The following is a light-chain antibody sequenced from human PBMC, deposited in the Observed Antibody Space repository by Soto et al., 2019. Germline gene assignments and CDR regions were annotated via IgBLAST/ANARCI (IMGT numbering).Light chain of an antibody. Sequence: IQMTQSPATLSVSPGERATLSCRASQTIYSNVAWYQQRPGQAPRLLIYGASTRATDIPARFSGSVSGTDFTLTISSLQAEDVAVYYCQQFYTTPLTFGGGTKVDIK. CDR2: GAS. CDR1: QTIYSN. CDR3: QQFYTTPLT. V-gene: IGKV3-15*01. J-gene: IGKJ4*01.